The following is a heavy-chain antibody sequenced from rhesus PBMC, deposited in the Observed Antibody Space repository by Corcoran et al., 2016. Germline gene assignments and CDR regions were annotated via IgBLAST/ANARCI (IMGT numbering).Heavy chain of an antibody. J-gene: IGHJ4*01. CDR2: IYGSTM. D-gene: IGHD6-13*01. CDR3: TRVGGIGRFDY. V-gene: IGHV3-11*01. CDR1: GFPVSSYW. Sequence: EVQLAESGGGLVQPGGSLRLSCAASGFPVSSYWMSWVRQAPVKGLELLSDIYGSTMYYGDSVKGRFIVSRDNAKNSLYLQMNSLRAEDTAVYYCTRVGGIGRFDYWGQGVLVTVSS.